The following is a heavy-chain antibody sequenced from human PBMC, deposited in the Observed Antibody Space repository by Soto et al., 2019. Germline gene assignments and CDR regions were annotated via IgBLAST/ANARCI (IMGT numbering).Heavy chain of an antibody. J-gene: IGHJ4*02. V-gene: IGHV4-30-4*01. CDR3: ARLTPGYSSGWFIDY. D-gene: IGHD6-19*01. CDR1: GGSISSGDYY. Sequence: PSETLSLTCTVSGGSISSGDYYWSWIRQPPEKGLEWIGYIYYSGSTYYNLSLKSRVTISVDTSKNQFSLKLSSVTAADTAVYYCARLTPGYSSGWFIDYWGQGTLVTVSS. CDR2: IYYSGST.